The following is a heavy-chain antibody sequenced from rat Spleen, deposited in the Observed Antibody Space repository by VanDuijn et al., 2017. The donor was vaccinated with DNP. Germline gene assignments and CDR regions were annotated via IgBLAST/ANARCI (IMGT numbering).Heavy chain of an antibody. CDR2: ISYDGSDT. D-gene: IGHD1-4*01. CDR1: GFTFSNYG. Sequence: EVQLVESGGDLVQPGSPLKLSCAASGFTFSNYGMAWVRQAPKKGLEWVATISYDGSDTYYRDSVKGRFTISRDNAKSTLYLQMDSLRSEDTATYYCAGRPPPTRGPFDYWGQGVTVTVSS. J-gene: IGHJ2*01. CDR3: AGRPPPTRGPFDY. V-gene: IGHV5-29*01.